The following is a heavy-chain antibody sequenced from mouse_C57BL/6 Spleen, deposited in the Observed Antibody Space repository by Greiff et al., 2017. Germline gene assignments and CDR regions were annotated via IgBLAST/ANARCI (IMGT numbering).Heavy chain of an antibody. Sequence: VQLQQSGAELMKPGASVKLSCKATGYTFTGYWIEWVKQRPGHGLEWIGEILPGSGSTNYNDKFKGKATFTADTSSNTAYMQLSSLTAEDSAIYYCARWGNSSPCAMDYWGQGTSVTVSS. D-gene: IGHD1-1*01. J-gene: IGHJ4*01. CDR3: ARWGNSSPCAMDY. CDR2: ILPGSGST. CDR1: GYTFTGYW. V-gene: IGHV1-9*01.